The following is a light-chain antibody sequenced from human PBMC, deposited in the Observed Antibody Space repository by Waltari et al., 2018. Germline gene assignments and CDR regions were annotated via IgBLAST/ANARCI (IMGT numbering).Light chain of an antibody. CDR2: DVT. Sequence: QSALTQPASVSGSPGQSITISCTGTSSDVGGYNYVSWYHQYPGKAPKRMSYDVTYRPSGVSTGFSGSKSGNTASLIISGLQAEDEADYYCSSYTTTGTVIFGGGTKLTVL. V-gene: IGLV2-14*03. J-gene: IGLJ2*01. CDR1: SSDVGGYNY. CDR3: SSYTTTGTVI.